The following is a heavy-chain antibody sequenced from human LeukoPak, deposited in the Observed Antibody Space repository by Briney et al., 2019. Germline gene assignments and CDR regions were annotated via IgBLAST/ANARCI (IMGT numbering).Heavy chain of an antibody. V-gene: IGHV4-39*01. D-gene: IGHD2-15*01. J-gene: IGHJ4*03. CDR3: ARRWQAGYFDY. CDR2: IYYSGST. Sequence: SETLSLTCTVSGGSISSSSYYWGWIRQPPGKRLEWIGGIYYSGSTYYNPSLKSRVTISVDTSKNQFSLKLSSVTAADTAVYYCARRWQAGYFDYWCQGTPVTVSS. CDR1: GGSISSSSYY.